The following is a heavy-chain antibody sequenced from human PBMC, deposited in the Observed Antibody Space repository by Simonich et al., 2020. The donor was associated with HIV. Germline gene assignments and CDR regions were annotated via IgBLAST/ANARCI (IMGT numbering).Heavy chain of an antibody. V-gene: IGHV4-34*01. D-gene: IGHD1-26*01. CDR3: ARGAEGATTQSY. J-gene: IGHJ4*02. CDR2: INHSGST. Sequence: QVQLQQWGAGLLKPSETLSLTCAVYGGSFSGYYWSWIRQPPGKGLEWIGEINHSGSTNYNPSLKSRVTISVDTSKNQFSLKLSSVTAADTAVYYCARGAEGATTQSYWGQGTLVTVSS. CDR1: GGSFSGYY.